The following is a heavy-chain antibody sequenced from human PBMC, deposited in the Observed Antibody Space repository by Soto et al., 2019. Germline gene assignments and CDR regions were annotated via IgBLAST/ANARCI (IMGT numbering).Heavy chain of an antibody. Sequence: GGSLRLSCAASGFTFSSYGMHWVRQAPGKGLEWVAVIWYDGSNKYYADSVKGRFTISRDNSKNTLYLQMNSLRAEDTAVYYCARDLRVVPTYYFDYWGQGTLVTVSS. CDR3: ARDLRVVPTYYFDY. V-gene: IGHV3-33*01. J-gene: IGHJ4*02. D-gene: IGHD4-17*01. CDR2: IWYDGSNK. CDR1: GFTFSSYG.